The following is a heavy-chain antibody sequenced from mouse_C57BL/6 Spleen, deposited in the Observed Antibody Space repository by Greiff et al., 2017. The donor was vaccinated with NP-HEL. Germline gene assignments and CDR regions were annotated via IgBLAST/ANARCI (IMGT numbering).Heavy chain of an antibody. CDR3: ARSRYDYDGYYAMDY. D-gene: IGHD2-4*01. CDR2: IYPGDGDT. CDR1: GYAFSSSW. J-gene: IGHJ4*01. Sequence: QVQLQQSGPELVKPGASVKISCKASGYAFSSSWMNWVKQRPGKGLEWIGRIYPGDGDTNYNGKFKGKATLTADKSSSTAYMQLSSLTSEDSAVYFCARSRYDYDGYYAMDYWGQGTSVTVSS. V-gene: IGHV1-82*01.